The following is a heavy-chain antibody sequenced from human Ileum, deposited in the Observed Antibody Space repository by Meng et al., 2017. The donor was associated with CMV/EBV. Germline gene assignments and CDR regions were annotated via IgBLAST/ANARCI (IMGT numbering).Heavy chain of an antibody. Sequence: FTFSHYAMHWVRQVLGKGLEWVAFISHDESNTFFADSLKGRFTISRDNSKNTLYLQMNGLRPEDTAVYFCAKAALEWSSLPINWFDSWGQGTLVTVSS. V-gene: IGHV3-30*18. CDR1: FTFSHYA. CDR2: ISHDESNT. J-gene: IGHJ5*01. CDR3: AKAALEWSSLPINWFDS. D-gene: IGHD3-3*01.